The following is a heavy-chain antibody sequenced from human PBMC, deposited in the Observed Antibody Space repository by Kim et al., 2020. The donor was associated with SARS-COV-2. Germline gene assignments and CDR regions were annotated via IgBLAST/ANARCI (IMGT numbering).Heavy chain of an antibody. V-gene: IGHV5-51*01. Sequence: YGPSFPGQVTISADKSISTAYLQWSSLKASDTAMYYCARSYGSGSYDFDYWGQGTLVTVSS. CDR3: ARSYGSGSYDFDY. D-gene: IGHD3-10*01. J-gene: IGHJ4*02.